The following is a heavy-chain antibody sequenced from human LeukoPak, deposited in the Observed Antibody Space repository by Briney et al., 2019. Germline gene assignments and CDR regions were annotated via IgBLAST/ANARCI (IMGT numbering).Heavy chain of an antibody. V-gene: IGHV3-23*01. CDR3: ASSSSGWYKFDY. J-gene: IGHJ4*02. Sequence: GGSLRLSCAASRFTFSSYAMSWVRQAPGKGLEWVSGISASGGSTFYGDSVKGRFTISRDNSKNTLYLQMNSLRADDAAVYYCASSSSGWYKFDYWGQGTLVSVSS. D-gene: IGHD6-19*01. CDR1: RFTFSSYA. CDR2: ISASGGST.